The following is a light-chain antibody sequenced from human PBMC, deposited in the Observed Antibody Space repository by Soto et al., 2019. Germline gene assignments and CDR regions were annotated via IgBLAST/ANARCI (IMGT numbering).Light chain of an antibody. V-gene: IGKV1-39*01. J-gene: IGKJ4*01. Sequence: DIQMTQSPASLSASVGDRVTITCRASQTISTYLNWYQQHPGKAPKLLIYTASNLESGVPSRFNGSSSGTDFTLTITTLQPEDFATYYCQQSYGLPPVTFGGGTKVEIK. CDR3: QQSYGLPPVT. CDR2: TAS. CDR1: QTISTY.